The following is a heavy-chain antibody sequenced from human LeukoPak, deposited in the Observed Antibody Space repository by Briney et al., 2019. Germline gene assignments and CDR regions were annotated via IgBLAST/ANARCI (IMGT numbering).Heavy chain of an antibody. CDR2: ISHTGGTT. CDR1: GFTFSTYD. Sequence: GGSLRLSCAASGFTFSTYDMSWVRQAPGKGLEWVSGISHTGGTTNYADSVKGRFTISRDNSKNTLYMQMNSLRAEDTAVYYCAKGLVRGVILSPSFDYWGQGTLVTVSS. J-gene: IGHJ4*02. D-gene: IGHD3-10*01. CDR3: AKGLVRGVILSPSFDY. V-gene: IGHV3-23*01.